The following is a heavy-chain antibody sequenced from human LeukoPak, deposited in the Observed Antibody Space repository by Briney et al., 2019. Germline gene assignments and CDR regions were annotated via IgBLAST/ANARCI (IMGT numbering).Heavy chain of an antibody. V-gene: IGHV3-74*01. Sequence: PGGSLRLSCAASGFTVSGNQISWVRQAPGKGLEWVSRINSDGINTIYADSVKGRFTISRDNAKNTLNLQMNSLRAEDTAVYYCARDLGQYYDTSDNWFDPWGQGTLVTVSS. CDR3: ARDLGQYYDTSDNWFDP. D-gene: IGHD3-22*01. CDR2: INSDGINT. J-gene: IGHJ5*02. CDR1: GFTVSGNQ.